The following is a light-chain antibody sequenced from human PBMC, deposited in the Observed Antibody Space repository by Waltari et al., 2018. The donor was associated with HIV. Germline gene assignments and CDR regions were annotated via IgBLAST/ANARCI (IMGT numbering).Light chain of an antibody. CDR1: QNINFN. V-gene: IGKV3-15*01. CDR3: QQYNNWPAAT. J-gene: IGKJ1*01. CDR2: GAS. Sequence: ERIMTQSPATLSVSPGERATLSCRASQNINFNLAWYQQKPGQPPRLLIYGASTRATGIPVRFSGSGSGTEFTLTISSLQSEDFAVYYCQQYNNWPAATFGQGTKVEFK.